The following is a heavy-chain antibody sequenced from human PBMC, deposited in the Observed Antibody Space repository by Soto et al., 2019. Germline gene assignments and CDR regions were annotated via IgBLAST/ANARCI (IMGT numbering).Heavy chain of an antibody. CDR2: INHSGST. J-gene: IGHJ6*02. V-gene: IGHV4-34*01. CDR3: ARGLNYDFWSGYPSSYYYYGMDV. D-gene: IGHD3-3*01. CDR1: GGSFSGYY. Sequence: KTSETLSLTCAVYGGSFSGYYWSWIRQPPGKGLEWIGEINHSGSTNYNPSLKSRVTISVDTSKNQFSLKLSSVTAADTAVYYCARGLNYDFWSGYPSSYYYYGMDVWGQGTTVTVSS.